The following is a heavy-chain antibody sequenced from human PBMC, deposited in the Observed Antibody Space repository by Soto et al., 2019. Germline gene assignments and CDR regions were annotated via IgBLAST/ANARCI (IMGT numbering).Heavy chain of an antibody. Sequence: PSEALRLSCEASGFTFTSYAMSWVRQAPGKGLEWVSATSGSGDTTYYADSVKGRFTISRDNSEKRLYLQMNSLRAEDTAVYYCAKMVHGGYVSYFDSWGQGTLVTVSS. V-gene: IGHV3-23*01. J-gene: IGHJ4*02. CDR1: GFTFTSYA. CDR2: TSGSGDTT. D-gene: IGHD5-12*01. CDR3: AKMVHGGYVSYFDS.